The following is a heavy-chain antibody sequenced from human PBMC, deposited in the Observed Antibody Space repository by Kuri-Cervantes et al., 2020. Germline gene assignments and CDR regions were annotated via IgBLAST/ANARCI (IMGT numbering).Heavy chain of an antibody. Sequence: GESLKISCAASGFTFSNYAMSWVRQAPGKGLEWVAVISFDGSTQYYADSVKGRFAISRDTSKNTLFLHLNSLRPEDTALYYCAREKGFTSGYDYWGQGTLVTVSS. J-gene: IGHJ4*02. CDR2: ISFDGSTQ. D-gene: IGHD5-12*01. CDR1: GFTFSNYA. CDR3: AREKGFTSGYDY. V-gene: IGHV3-30*09.